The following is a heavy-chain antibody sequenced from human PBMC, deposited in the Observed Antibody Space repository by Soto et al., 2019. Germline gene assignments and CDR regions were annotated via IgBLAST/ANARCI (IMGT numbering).Heavy chain of an antibody. CDR2: FHTAGDT. D-gene: IGHD3-22*01. J-gene: IGHJ5*02. V-gene: IGHV3-13*04. CDR1: GFIFSTYD. CDR3: VRDQDSRGYSVSNH. Sequence: PGGSLRLSCAASGFIFSTYDMHWVRQETGKGLEWVSAFHTAGDTHYADSVKGRFTITRDNARNSFYLQMNSLRADDTAVYFCVRDQDSRGYSVSNHWRQGVQVTVSS.